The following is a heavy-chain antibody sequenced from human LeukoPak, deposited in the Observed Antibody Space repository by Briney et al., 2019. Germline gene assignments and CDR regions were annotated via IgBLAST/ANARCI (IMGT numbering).Heavy chain of an antibody. V-gene: IGHV3-66*01. Sequence: PGGSLRLSCAASGFTVSSNYMSWVRQAPGKGLEWVSVIYSGGSTYYADSVKGRFTIPRDNSKNTLYLQMNSLRAEDTAVYYCARDLQTTYCSGGSCYGSAVYWGQGTLVTVSS. D-gene: IGHD2-15*01. CDR2: IYSGGST. CDR1: GFTVSSNY. CDR3: ARDLQTTYCSGGSCYGSAVY. J-gene: IGHJ4*02.